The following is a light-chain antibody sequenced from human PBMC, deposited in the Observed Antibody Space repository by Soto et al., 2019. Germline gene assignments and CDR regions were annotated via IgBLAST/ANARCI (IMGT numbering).Light chain of an antibody. CDR2: AAS. Sequence: DIQMTQSPTSLSASVGDRVTITCRARQGIRNFVAWYQQKPGKAPKLLIYAASTLQSGVPSRFSGSGSGTDFTLTINSLQPEDVATESCQKYSSVPVFGPGTKVEIK. V-gene: IGKV1-27*01. CDR1: QGIRNF. J-gene: IGKJ3*01. CDR3: QKYSSVPV.